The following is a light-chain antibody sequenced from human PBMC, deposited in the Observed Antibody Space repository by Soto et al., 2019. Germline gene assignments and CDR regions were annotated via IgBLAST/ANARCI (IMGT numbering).Light chain of an antibody. CDR1: SSNIGNNA. Sequence: QLVLTQPPSVSEAPRQRVTISCSGSSSNIGNNAVNWYQQLPGKAPKLLIYYDDQLPSGVSDRFSGSKSGTSASLAISGLQSEDEADYYCAAWDDSLNGYVFGTGTKLTVL. V-gene: IGLV1-36*01. CDR2: YDD. J-gene: IGLJ1*01. CDR3: AAWDDSLNGYV.